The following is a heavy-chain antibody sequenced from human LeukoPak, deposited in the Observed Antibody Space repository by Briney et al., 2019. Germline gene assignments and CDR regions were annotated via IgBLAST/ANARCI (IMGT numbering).Heavy chain of an antibody. V-gene: IGHV1-18*04. CDR2: ISAYNGNT. J-gene: IGHJ4*02. CDR3: ARDPRDIVVVPAVINFDY. Sequence: ASVKVSCKASGYTFTSYGISWVRQAPGQGLEWMGWISAYNGNTNYAQKLQGRVTMTTDTSTSTAYMELRSLRSDDTAVYYCARDPRDIVVVPAVINFDYWGQRTLVTVSS. D-gene: IGHD2-2*01. CDR1: GYTFTSYG.